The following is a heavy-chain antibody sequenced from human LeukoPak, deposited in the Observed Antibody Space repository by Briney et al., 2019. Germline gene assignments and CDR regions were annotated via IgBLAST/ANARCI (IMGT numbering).Heavy chain of an antibody. D-gene: IGHD2-21*02. Sequence: ASVKVSCKASGYTFTGYYMHWVRQAPGQGLEWMGWINPNSGGTNYAQKFQGRVTMTRDTSISTAYMELSRLEPDDTAIYYCARDATTYCGGDCYQDYWGQGTLVTVSS. CDR3: ARDATTYCGGDCYQDY. V-gene: IGHV1-2*02. CDR2: INPNSGGT. CDR1: GYTFTGYY. J-gene: IGHJ4*02.